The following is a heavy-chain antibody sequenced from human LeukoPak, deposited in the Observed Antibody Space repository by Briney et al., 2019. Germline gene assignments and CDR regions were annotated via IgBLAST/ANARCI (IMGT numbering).Heavy chain of an antibody. CDR2: MYYSGTT. V-gene: IGHV4-31*03. D-gene: IGHD3-22*01. CDR1: GGSISSGSYY. J-gene: IGHJ4*02. Sequence: KASETLSLTCTVSGGSISSGSYYWTWIRQHPEKGLEWIGYMYYSGTTYYNPSLKSRVTMSVDTSKNQFSLKLDSVTAADTAVYYCAKDGAPFNYYDSSGYSDWGQGTLVTVSS. CDR3: AKDGAPFNYYDSSGYSD.